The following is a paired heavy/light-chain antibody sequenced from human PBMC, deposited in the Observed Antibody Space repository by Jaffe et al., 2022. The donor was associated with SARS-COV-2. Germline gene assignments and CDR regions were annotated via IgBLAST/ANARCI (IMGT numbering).Heavy chain of an antibody. CDR2: IYYGGST. CDR3: ASLVWGTSWYQVIDV. Sequence: QLVLQESGPGLVKPSETLSLTCTVSGASISSSNYYWGWIRQPPGKGLEWIASIYYGGSTYYNPSLKSRLSISVDTSKNQFSLNLDSVTAADTAVYFCASLVWGTSWYQVIDVWGQGTTVTVSS. D-gene: IGHD6-13*01. V-gene: IGHV4-39*01. J-gene: IGHJ6*02. CDR1: GASISSSNYY.
Light chain of an antibody. V-gene: IGKV3-20*01. CDR1: QTVSGSY. CDR2: GAF. CDR3: QQYGGSPLYT. J-gene: IGKJ2*01. Sequence: IVLTQSPGTLSLSPGEGATLSCRASQTVSGSYLAWYQQKPGQAPRLLIYGAFSRATGIPDRFSGSGSGTDFTLTISRLEPEDFAVYYCQQYGGSPLYTFGQGTKLEIK.